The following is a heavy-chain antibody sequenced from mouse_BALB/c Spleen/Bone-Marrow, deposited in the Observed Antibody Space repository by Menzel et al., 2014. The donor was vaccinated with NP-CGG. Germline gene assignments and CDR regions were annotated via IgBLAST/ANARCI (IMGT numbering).Heavy chain of an antibody. V-gene: IGHV1-82*01. J-gene: IGHJ2*01. CDR3: ARYYGREGLDY. D-gene: IGHD1-1*01. Sequence: QVQLQQSGPELVKPGASVKISCKASGYAFSSSWMNWVKQRPGQGLEWIGRIYPGDGDTNYNGKFKGKATLTADKSSSTAYMQLSSLTSVDSAVYFCARYYGREGLDYWGRGTTLTVSS. CDR1: GYAFSSSW. CDR2: IYPGDGDT.